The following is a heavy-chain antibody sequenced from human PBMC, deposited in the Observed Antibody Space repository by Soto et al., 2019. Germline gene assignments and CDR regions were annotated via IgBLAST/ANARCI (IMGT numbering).Heavy chain of an antibody. CDR3: ARVYPAR. J-gene: IGHJ4*02. CDR1: GVSFSGYY. D-gene: IGHD6-6*01. Sequence: SETLSLTCAVYGVSFSGYYWSWIRQPPGKGLEWIGEINHSGSTNYNPSLKSRVTISVDTSKNQFSLKLSSVTAADTAVYYCARVYPARWGQGTLVTVSS. CDR2: INHSGST. V-gene: IGHV4-34*01.